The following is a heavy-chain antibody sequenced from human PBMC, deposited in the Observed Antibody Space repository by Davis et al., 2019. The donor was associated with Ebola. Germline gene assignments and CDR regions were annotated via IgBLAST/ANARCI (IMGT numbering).Heavy chain of an antibody. D-gene: IGHD7-27*01. CDR1: GFTFSSYA. Sequence: PGGSLRLSCAASGFTFSSYAMSWVRQAPGKGLEWVSAISGSGGSTYYADSVKGRFTISRDNAKNSLYLQMNSLRAEDTAVYYCARALNWGSSWFDPWGQATLVTVSS. V-gene: IGHV3-23*01. CDR2: ISGSGGST. CDR3: ARALNWGSSWFDP. J-gene: IGHJ5*02.